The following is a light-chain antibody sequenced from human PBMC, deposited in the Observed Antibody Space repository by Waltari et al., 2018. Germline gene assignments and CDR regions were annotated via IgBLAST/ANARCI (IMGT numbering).Light chain of an antibody. CDR1: QSLLHSNGYNY. V-gene: IGKV2-28*01. J-gene: IGKJ1*01. Sequence: DIVMTQSPLPLPVTPGESASISCRSSQSLLHSNGYNYLDWYLQKPGQSQQLLIYLGSNRASGVPDRFSGSGSGTDFTLKISRVEAEDVGVYYCMQALQSPWTFGQGTKVDIK. CDR3: MQALQSPWT. CDR2: LGS.